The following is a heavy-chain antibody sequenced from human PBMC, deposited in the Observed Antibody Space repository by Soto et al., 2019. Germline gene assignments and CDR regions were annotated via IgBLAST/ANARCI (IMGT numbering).Heavy chain of an antibody. CDR3: ARWLEALTTSES. Sequence: GGSLRLSCAASGFNFSDYYMTWIRQAPGKGLEWISYISSSSRDTEYADSVKGRFMISRDNAKRSLSLQMNSLRVEDTAVYYCARWLEALTTSESWGQGTLVTVSS. CDR2: ISSSSRDT. D-gene: IGHD3-22*01. CDR1: GFNFSDYY. J-gene: IGHJ5*02. V-gene: IGHV3-11*06.